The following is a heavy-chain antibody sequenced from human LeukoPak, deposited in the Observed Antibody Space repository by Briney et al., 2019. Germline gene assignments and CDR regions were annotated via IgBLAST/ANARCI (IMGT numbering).Heavy chain of an antibody. J-gene: IGHJ4*02. CDR3: ARETTVVTPGVDY. D-gene: IGHD4-23*01. CDR1: GFTFSRHS. CDR2: ISSSSSYI. Sequence: PGGSLRLSCAASGFTFSRHSINWVRQAPGKGLEWVSSISSSSSYIYYADSVKGRFTISRDNAKNSLYLQMNSLRAEDTAVYYCARETTVVTPGVDYWGQGTLVAVSS. V-gene: IGHV3-21*01.